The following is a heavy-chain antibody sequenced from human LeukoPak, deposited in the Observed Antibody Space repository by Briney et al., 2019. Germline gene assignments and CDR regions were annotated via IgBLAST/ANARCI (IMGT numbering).Heavy chain of an antibody. Sequence: SETLSLTCTVSGGSISSYYWSWIRQPPGKGLEWIGYVHYSGGTNYNPSLKSRVTISVDTSKNQFSLNLRSVTAADTAVYYCARGTVTTEYFDYWGQGTVVIVSS. CDR2: VHYSGGT. CDR1: GGSISSYY. CDR3: ARGTVTTEYFDY. V-gene: IGHV4-59*01. J-gene: IGHJ4*02. D-gene: IGHD4-17*01.